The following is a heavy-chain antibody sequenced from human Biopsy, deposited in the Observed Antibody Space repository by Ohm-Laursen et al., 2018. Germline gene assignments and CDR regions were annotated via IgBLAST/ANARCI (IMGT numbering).Heavy chain of an antibody. CDR3: ATIAGWGSSPDLRPY. CDR1: GFTFDDYA. J-gene: IGHJ4*02. CDR2: IFRNSGNI. Sequence: SLRLSCSASGFTFDDYAMHWVRQAPGTGLEWVSGIFRNSGNIDYAASVKGRFTISRDNAKNSLYLQMNSLRPEDTAFYYCATIAGWGSSPDLRPYWGQGTLVTVSS. D-gene: IGHD3-3*01. V-gene: IGHV3-9*01.